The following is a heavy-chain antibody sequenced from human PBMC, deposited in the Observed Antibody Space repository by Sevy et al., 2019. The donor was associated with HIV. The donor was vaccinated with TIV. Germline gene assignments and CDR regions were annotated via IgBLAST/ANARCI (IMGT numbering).Heavy chain of an antibody. Sequence: GGSLRLSCVASGFTFSYVWMSWVRQAPGKGLEWVGRIKSRPDGGTTDYAAPVKGRFTISRDDSKNTLYLQMNSLKTEDTGVYYCSTDPIIVLLVTDGMDVWGQGTTVTVSS. CDR1: GFTFSYVW. V-gene: IGHV3-15*01. CDR3: STDPIIVLLVTDGMDV. D-gene: IGHD2-8*01. J-gene: IGHJ6*02. CDR2: IKSRPDGGTT.